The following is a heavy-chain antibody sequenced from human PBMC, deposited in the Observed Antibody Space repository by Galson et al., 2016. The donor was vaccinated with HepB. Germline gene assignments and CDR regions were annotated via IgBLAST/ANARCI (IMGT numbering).Heavy chain of an antibody. D-gene: IGHD1-26*01. CDR2: IWADGGYK. CDR3: ARDMYTGSYIIDY. Sequence: SLRLSCAASGFTFSNHGMHWVRQAPGKGLECVAVIWADGGYKYYVDSVKGRFTISRDNSKNTVYLQMNSLRADDTAVYYCARDMYTGSYIIDYWGQGTLVTVSS. V-gene: IGHV3-33*01. J-gene: IGHJ4*02. CDR1: GFTFSNHG.